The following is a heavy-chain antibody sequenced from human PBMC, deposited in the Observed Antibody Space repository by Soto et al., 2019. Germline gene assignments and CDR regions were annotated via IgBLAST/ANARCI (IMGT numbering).Heavy chain of an antibody. V-gene: IGHV1-69*06. Sequence: GASVKVSCKASGGTFRNYGITWVRQASGQGLEWMGGIVPIFGSINVAQKFRGRLTITPDKSTSTVYMELSSLTSEDTAVYFCASREKIDDFAVWGQGTMVTVSS. CDR3: ASREKIDDFAV. D-gene: IGHD1-26*01. CDR2: IVPIFGSI. CDR1: GGTFRNYG. J-gene: IGHJ3*01.